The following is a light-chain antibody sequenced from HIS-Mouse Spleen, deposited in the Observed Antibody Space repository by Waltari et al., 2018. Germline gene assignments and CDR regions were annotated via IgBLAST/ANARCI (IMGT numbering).Light chain of an antibody. V-gene: IGLV6-57*04. J-gene: IGLJ3*02. CDR1: SGSIASNY. CDR3: QSYDSSNLV. Sequence: NFMLTQPHSVSESPGKTVTISCTRSSGSIASNYVQWYQQRPGSAPPTVIYEDNQRPSGVPERFSGSIDSSSNSASLTISGLKTEDEADYYCQSYDSSNLVFGGGTKLTVL. CDR2: EDN.